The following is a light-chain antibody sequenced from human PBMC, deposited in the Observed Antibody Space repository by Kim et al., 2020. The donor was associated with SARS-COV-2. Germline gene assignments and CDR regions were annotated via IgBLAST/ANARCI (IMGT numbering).Light chain of an antibody. J-gene: IGLJ2*01. CDR2: PDS. CDR3: QAWDSSTVV. Sequence: SYELTQPPSVSVSPGQTASITCSGDKLGDKYACWYQQKPGQSPVLVIYPDSKRPSGIPERFSGSNSGNTATLTICGTEAMDEADYYCQAWDSSTVVFGGG. V-gene: IGLV3-1*01. CDR1: KLGDKY.